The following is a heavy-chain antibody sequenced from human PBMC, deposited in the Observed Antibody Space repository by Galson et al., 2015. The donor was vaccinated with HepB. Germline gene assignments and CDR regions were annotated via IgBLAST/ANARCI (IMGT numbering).Heavy chain of an antibody. CDR3: ARGGPPGYSNGWFYFDY. CDR1: GYTFSSYA. D-gene: IGHD6-19*01. Sequence: SVKVSCKASGYTFSSYAMHWVRQAPGQRLEWMGWINAGNGNTKYSQKFQGRVTITWDTSATTAYIQLSSLRSEDTAVYYCARGGPPGYSNGWFYFDYWGQGTLVTVSA. V-gene: IGHV1-3*01. CDR2: INAGNGNT. J-gene: IGHJ4*02.